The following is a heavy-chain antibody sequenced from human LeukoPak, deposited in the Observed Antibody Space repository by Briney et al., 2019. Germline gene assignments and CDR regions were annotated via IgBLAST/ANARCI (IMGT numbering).Heavy chain of an antibody. Sequence: GGSLRLSCSASGFTFSSYAMHWVRQAPGQGLEYVSAISTNGGSTYYADSVKGRFTISRDNSKNTLYLHVSSLRAEDTAVYYCVKAQGFFDSWGQGTLVTVSS. V-gene: IGHV3-64D*09. CDR2: ISTNGGST. CDR3: VKAQGFFDS. J-gene: IGHJ4*02. CDR1: GFTFSSYA.